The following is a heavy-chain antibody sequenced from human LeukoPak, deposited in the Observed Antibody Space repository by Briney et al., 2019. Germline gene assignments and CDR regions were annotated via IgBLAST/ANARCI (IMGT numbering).Heavy chain of an antibody. J-gene: IGHJ4*02. CDR2: IYYSGST. D-gene: IGHD5-18*01. V-gene: IGHV4-59*01. CDR1: GGSISSYY. Sequence: PSETLSLTCTVSGGSISSYYWSWIRQPPGKGLEWIGYIYYSGSTNYNPSLKSRVTISVDTSKNQFSLKLSSVTAADTAVYYCARDNAVDTAMDTDRGGYYFDYWGQGTLVTVSS. CDR3: ARDNAVDTAMDTDRGGYYFDY.